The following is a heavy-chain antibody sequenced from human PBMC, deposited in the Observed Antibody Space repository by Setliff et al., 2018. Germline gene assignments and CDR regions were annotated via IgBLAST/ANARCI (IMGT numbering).Heavy chain of an antibody. CDR2: ISPYNGKT. J-gene: IGHJ4*02. V-gene: IGHV1-18*01. D-gene: IGHD2-15*01. CDR3: ARAPPKIVVTVAALDY. CDR1: GYNFITFG. Sequence: ASVKVSCKTSGYNFITFGISWVRQAPGQGLEWMGWISPYNGKTDYAEKLRGRVTMTTDPSTSTAYMELRSLRSDDTAVYYCARAPPKIVVTVAALDYWGQGALVTVSS.